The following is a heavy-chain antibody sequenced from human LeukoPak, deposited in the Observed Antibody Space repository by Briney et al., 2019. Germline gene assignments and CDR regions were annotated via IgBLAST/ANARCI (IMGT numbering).Heavy chain of an antibody. CDR3: ARAVGTSRNFFDY. V-gene: IGHV4-38-2*02. J-gene: IGHJ4*02. CDR1: GYSISSGFY. CDR2: IYHSGST. Sequence: PSETLSLTCTVSGYSISSGFYWGWIRQPPGKGLECIGSIYHSGSTYYNPSLKSRVTISVDTSKNQFSLNLSSVTAADTAMYYCARAVGTSRNFFDYWGQGTLVTVSS. D-gene: IGHD1-7*01.